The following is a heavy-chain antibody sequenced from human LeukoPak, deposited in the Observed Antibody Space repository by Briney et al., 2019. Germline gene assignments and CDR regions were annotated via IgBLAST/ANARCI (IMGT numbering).Heavy chain of an antibody. V-gene: IGHV3-7*01. Sequence: PGGSLRLSCAASGFTFSSYWMGWVRQAPGKGLEWVANIKEDGSEKYYVDSVKGRFTISRDNAKNSLYLQMNSLRAEDTAMYYCARVRSGCYYDYWGQGTLVTVSS. CDR1: GFTFSSYW. J-gene: IGHJ4*02. D-gene: IGHD3-3*01. CDR3: ARVRSGCYYDY. CDR2: IKEDGSEK.